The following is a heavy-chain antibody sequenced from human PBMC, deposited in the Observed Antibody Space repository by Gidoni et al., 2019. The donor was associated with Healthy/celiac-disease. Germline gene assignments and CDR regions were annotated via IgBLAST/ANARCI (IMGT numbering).Heavy chain of an antibody. Sequence: QVQLVQSGAEVKKPGASVKVSCKASGYTFTSYYMHWVRQAPGQGLEWMGIINPSGGSTSYAQKFQGRVTMTRDTSTSTVYMELSSLRSEDTAVYYCARAMITFGGVIASPFDYWGQGTLVTVSS. V-gene: IGHV1-46*01. CDR2: INPSGGST. J-gene: IGHJ4*02. D-gene: IGHD3-16*02. CDR1: GYTFTSYY. CDR3: ARAMITFGGVIASPFDY.